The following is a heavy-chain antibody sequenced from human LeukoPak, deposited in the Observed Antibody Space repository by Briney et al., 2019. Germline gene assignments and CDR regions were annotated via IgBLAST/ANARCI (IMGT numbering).Heavy chain of an antibody. CDR1: GFTFDDYA. CDR2: ISWSSGTI. Sequence: GGSLRLSCAASGFTFDDYAMHWVRQAPGKGLEWVSGISWSSGTIGYADSVKGRFTISRDNAKNSLYLQMNSLRAEDTALYYCAKAKSYYYDSRSYYPYYFDYWGQGALVTVSS. V-gene: IGHV3-9*01. CDR3: AKAKSYYYDSRSYYPYYFDY. J-gene: IGHJ4*02. D-gene: IGHD3-22*01.